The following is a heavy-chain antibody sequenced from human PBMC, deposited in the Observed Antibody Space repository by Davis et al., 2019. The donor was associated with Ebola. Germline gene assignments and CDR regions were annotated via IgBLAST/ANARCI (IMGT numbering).Heavy chain of an antibody. CDR2: ISYDGSNK. CDR3: ARDGIVVVPAAIFYDYYGMDV. V-gene: IGHV3-30-3*01. Sequence: GGFLRLSCAASGFTFSSYAMHWVRQAPGKGLEWVAVISYDGSNKYYADSVKGRFTISRDNAKNTLYLQMNSLRAEDTAVYYCARDGIVVVPAAIFYDYYGMDVWGQGTTVTVSS. D-gene: IGHD2-2*01. CDR1: GFTFSSYA. J-gene: IGHJ6*02.